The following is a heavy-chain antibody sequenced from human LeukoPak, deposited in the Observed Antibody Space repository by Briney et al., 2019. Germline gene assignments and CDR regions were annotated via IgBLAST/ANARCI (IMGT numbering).Heavy chain of an antibody. V-gene: IGHV4-30-4*08. Sequence: PSETLSLTCTVSGGSISSGDYYWSWIRQPPGKGLEWIGYIYYSGSTYYNPSLKSRVTISVDTSKNQFSLKLSSVTAADTAVYYCASYDYYYYYGMDVWGQGTTVTVSS. J-gene: IGHJ6*02. CDR3: ASYDYYYYYGMDV. D-gene: IGHD2-2*01. CDR2: IYYSGST. CDR1: GGSISSGDYY.